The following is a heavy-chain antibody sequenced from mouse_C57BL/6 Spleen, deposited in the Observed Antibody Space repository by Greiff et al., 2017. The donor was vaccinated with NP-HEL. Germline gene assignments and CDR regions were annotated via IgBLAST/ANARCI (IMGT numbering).Heavy chain of an antibody. Sequence: EVQLQQSGPGLVKPSQSLSLTCSVTGYSITSGYYWNWIRQFPGNKLEWMGYISYDGSNNYNPSLKNRISITRDTSKNQFFLKLNSVTTEDTATYYCARDDYDDDWFAYWGQGTLVTVSA. CDR1: GYSITSGYY. D-gene: IGHD2-4*01. CDR3: ARDDYDDDWFAY. V-gene: IGHV3-6*01. CDR2: ISYDGSN. J-gene: IGHJ3*01.